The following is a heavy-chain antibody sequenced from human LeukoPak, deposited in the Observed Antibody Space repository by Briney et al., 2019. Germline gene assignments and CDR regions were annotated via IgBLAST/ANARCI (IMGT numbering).Heavy chain of an antibody. CDR2: IYYSGST. CDR1: GGSVSSGSYY. CDR3: ARASYSYGPKAFDY. Sequence: SETLSLTCTVSGGSVSSGSYYWSWIRQPPGKGLEWIGYIYYSGSTNYNPSLKSRVTISVGTSKNQFSLKLSSVTAADTAVYYCARASYSYGPKAFDYWGQGTLVTVSS. D-gene: IGHD5-18*01. J-gene: IGHJ4*02. V-gene: IGHV4-61*01.